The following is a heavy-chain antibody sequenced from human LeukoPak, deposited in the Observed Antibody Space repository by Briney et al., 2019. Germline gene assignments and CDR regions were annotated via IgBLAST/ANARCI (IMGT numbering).Heavy chain of an antibody. CDR3: ARHFWSSNYFDY. CDR1: GFTAGSNY. D-gene: IGHD3-3*02. V-gene: IGHV3-53*01. J-gene: IGHJ4*02. CDR2: IYSGGST. Sequence: GGSLRLSCAASGFTAGSNYRSGVRRAPGKGLEWVSVIYSGGSTYYADSVKGRFTISRDNSKNTLYLQMNSLRAEDTAVYYCARHFWSSNYFDYWGQGTLVTVSS.